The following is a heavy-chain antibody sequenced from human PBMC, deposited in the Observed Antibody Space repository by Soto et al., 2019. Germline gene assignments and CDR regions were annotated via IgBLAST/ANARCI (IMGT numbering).Heavy chain of an antibody. V-gene: IGHV3-30-3*01. CDR1: GFTFSGYS. J-gene: IGHJ6*02. Sequence: GGSLRLSCAASGFTFSGYSMHWVRQAPGKGLEWVAVISYDGSIGSNKYYADSVKGRFTLSRDNSKNTLYLQMNNLRAEDTAVYYCARDRAWRYCYYGMYVGGQGTKVTVSS. CDR3: ARDRAWRYCYYGMYV. D-gene: IGHD2-21*01. CDR2: ISYDGSIGSNK.